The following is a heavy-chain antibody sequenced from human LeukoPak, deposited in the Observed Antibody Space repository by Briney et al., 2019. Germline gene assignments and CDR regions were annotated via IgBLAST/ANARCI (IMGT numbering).Heavy chain of an antibody. J-gene: IGHJ5*02. V-gene: IGHV3-30-3*02. CDR3: AKDRGRGYCSSTSCSNWFDP. CDR2: ISYDGSNK. CDR1: GFTFDSDA. D-gene: IGHD2-2*01. Sequence: GRSLRLSCVVSGFTFDSDAMHWVRQAPGKGLEWVAVISYDGSNKYYADSVKGRFTISRDNSKNTLYLEMNSLRAEDAAVYYCAKDRGRGYCSSTSCSNWFDPWGQGTLVTVSS.